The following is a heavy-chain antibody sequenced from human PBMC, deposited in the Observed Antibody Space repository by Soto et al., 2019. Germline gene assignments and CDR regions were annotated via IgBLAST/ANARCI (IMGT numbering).Heavy chain of an antibody. D-gene: IGHD3-10*01. Sequence: QVQLVESGGGVVQPGESLRLSCAASGFTFSSYGMLWVRQAPGKGLEWVAVIWYDGSNKFYADSVKGRFTISRDNSKNPVSLQMNSLRVEDTAVYYCARDHYGQYWGQGTLVTVSS. V-gene: IGHV3-33*01. CDR1: GFTFSSYG. CDR3: ARDHYGQY. J-gene: IGHJ4*02. CDR2: IWYDGSNK.